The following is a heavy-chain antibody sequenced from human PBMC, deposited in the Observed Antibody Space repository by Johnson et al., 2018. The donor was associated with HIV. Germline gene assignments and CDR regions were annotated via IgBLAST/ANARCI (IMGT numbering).Heavy chain of an antibody. V-gene: IGHV3-30*18. CDR2: ISYDGNNK. CDR1: GFTFSSYG. CDR3: ANALGI. J-gene: IGHJ3*02. Sequence: QVQLVESGGGVVQPGRSLRLSCAASGFTFSSYGMHWVRQAPGKGLEWVAVISYDGNNKYYADSVKGRFTISRDNSKNALYLQMNSLRTEDTAVYYCANALGIWGQGTMVTVSS.